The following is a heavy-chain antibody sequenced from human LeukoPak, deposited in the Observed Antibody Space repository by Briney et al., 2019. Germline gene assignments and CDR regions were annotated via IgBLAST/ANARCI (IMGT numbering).Heavy chain of an antibody. CDR2: INPNSGGT. V-gene: IGHV1-2*02. D-gene: IGHD3-10*01. CDR3: ARMYYYGSGSSTYNPYFDY. J-gene: IGHJ4*02. Sequence: ASVTVSFKASGYTFTGYYMHWVRQAPGQGREWMGWINPNSGGTNYAQKFQGRVTMTRDTSISTAYMELSRLRSDDTAVYYCARMYYYGSGSSTYNPYFDYWGQGTLVTVSS. CDR1: GYTFTGYY.